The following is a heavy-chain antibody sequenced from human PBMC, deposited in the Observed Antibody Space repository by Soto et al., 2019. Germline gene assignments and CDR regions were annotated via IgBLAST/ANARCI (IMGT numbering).Heavy chain of an antibody. J-gene: IGHJ4*02. CDR1: GGSISSGGYS. V-gene: IGHV4-30-2*05. CDR3: ARRYGDCFDY. CDR2: IYHSGST. D-gene: IGHD4-17*01. Sequence: PSETLSLTCAVSGGSISSGGYSWSWIRQPPGKGLEWIGYIYHSGSTYYNPSLKSRVTISVDTSKNQFSLKLSSVTAADTAVYYCARRYGDCFDYWGQGTLVTVSS.